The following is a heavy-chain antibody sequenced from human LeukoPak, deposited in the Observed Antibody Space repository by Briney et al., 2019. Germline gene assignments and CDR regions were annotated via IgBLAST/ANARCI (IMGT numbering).Heavy chain of an antibody. CDR1: GGSISSSNW. D-gene: IGHD3-3*01. Sequence: PSETLSLTCAVSGGSISSSNWWSWVRQPPGKGLEWIGEIYHSGSTNYNPSLKSRVTISVDKSKNQFSLKLSSVTAADTAVYYCARVRYDFWSGYPDDYWGQGTLVTVSS. V-gene: IGHV4-4*02. CDR3: ARVRYDFWSGYPDDY. J-gene: IGHJ4*02. CDR2: IYHSGST.